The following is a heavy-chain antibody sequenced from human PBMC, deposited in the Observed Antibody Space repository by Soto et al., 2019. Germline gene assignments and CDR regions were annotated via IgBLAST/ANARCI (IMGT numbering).Heavy chain of an antibody. J-gene: IGHJ5*02. CDR1: GFTFSSYA. CDR3: AKDYLEDGSSWYNWFDP. Sequence: EVQLLESGGGLVQPGGSLRLSCAASGFTFSSYAMSWVRQAPGKGLEWVSAISGSGGSTYYADSVKGRFTISRDNSKNTLYLQMNSLRAEDTAVYYCAKDYLEDGSSWYNWFDPWGQGTLVTVSS. CDR2: ISGSGGST. V-gene: IGHV3-23*01. D-gene: IGHD6-13*01.